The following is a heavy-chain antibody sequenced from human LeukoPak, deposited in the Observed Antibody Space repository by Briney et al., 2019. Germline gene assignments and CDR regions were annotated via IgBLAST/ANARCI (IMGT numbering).Heavy chain of an antibody. V-gene: IGHV4-59*01. J-gene: IGHJ5*02. CDR2: IYYSGST. Sequence: SETLSLTCTVSAGSISSYYWSWIRQLPGKGLEWIGYIYYSGSTNHNPSLKSRVTISVDTSKNQFSLKLSSVTAADTAVYYCARGVVAARFWFDPWGQGTLVTVSS. CDR3: ARGVVAARFWFDP. CDR1: AGSISSYY. D-gene: IGHD6-6*01.